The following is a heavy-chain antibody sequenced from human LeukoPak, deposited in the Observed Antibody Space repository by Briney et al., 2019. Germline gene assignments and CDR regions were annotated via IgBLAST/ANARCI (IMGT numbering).Heavy chain of an antibody. CDR3: AKEGEEWVSSSSSEAPYYFDY. V-gene: IGHV3-23*01. CDR1: GFTFRSYA. Sequence: PGGSLRLSCAASGFTFRSYAMSWVRQAPGKGLEWVSGISGSGGSTYYADSVKGRFTISRDDSKNTLYLQMNSLRAEDTAVYYCAKEGEEWVSSSSSEAPYYFDYRGQGSLGTVSS. D-gene: IGHD6-6*01. J-gene: IGHJ4*02. CDR2: ISGSGGST.